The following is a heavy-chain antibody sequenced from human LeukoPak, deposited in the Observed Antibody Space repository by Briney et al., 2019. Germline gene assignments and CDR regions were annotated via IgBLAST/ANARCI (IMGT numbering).Heavy chain of an antibody. Sequence: PSETLSLTCAVSGGSINSHYWGWIRQPPGKGLQGIGDIYYTGKINYNPSLKGRVTITLDTSKDHLSLNLTSVLAADTAIYYCVRRDTGWNYFDYWGQGILVTVSS. J-gene: IGHJ4*02. CDR2: IYYTGKI. CDR1: GGSINSHY. D-gene: IGHD6-19*01. V-gene: IGHV4-59*08. CDR3: VRRDTGWNYFDY.